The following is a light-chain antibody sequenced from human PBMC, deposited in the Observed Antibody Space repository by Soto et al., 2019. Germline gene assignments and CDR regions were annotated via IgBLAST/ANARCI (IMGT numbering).Light chain of an antibody. V-gene: IGKV3-15*01. CDR1: QSVSTN. J-gene: IGKJ2*01. CDR2: GAS. Sequence: EIVLTQSPGTLSVSPGEIANLSCRASQSVSTNLAWFQQKLGQAPRLLIYGASSRATGIHARSSGSGSATEYTLTLNSPQSEDLTVYYCQQSNNWPYTFGQATKVEV. CDR3: QQSNNWPYT.